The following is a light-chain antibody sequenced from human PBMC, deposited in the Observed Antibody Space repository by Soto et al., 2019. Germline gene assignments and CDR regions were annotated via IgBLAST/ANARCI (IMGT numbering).Light chain of an antibody. Sequence: DIVLTQTPLSSPVTLGQPASISCRSSQSLVHSDGNTYLSWFHQRPGQPPRLLIDKVSNRFSGVPDRFSGRWAGTDFTLKINRVEAEDVGIYFCMQATQYRPYTFGQGTKLEIK. J-gene: IGKJ2*01. CDR2: KVS. CDR3: MQATQYRPYT. V-gene: IGKV2-24*01. CDR1: QSLVHSDGNTY.